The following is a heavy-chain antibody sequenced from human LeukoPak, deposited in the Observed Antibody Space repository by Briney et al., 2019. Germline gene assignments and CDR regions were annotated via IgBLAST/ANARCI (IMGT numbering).Heavy chain of an antibody. J-gene: IGHJ4*02. CDR2: IIPIFGTA. D-gene: IGHD4-17*01. CDR1: GGTFSSYA. CDR3: ARDGDYGDWGHYFDY. V-gene: IGHV1-69*01. Sequence: SVKVSCKASGGTFSSYAISRVRQAPGQGLEWMGGIIPIFGTANYAQKFQGRVTITADESTSTAYMELSSLRSEDTAVYYCARDGDYGDWGHYFDYWGQGTLVTVSS.